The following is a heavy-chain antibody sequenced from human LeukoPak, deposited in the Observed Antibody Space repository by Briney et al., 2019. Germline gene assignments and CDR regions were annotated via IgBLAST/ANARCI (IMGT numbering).Heavy chain of an antibody. D-gene: IGHD3-10*01. CDR2: INPSGGST. V-gene: IGHV1-46*01. Sequence: ASVKVSCKASGYTFTSYYMHWVRQAPGQGLEWMGIINPSGGSTSYAQKFQGRVTMTRDTSTSTVYMELSSLRSEDTAVCYCAGGPLGDNPFDYWGQGTLVTVSS. CDR3: AGGPLGDNPFDY. J-gene: IGHJ4*02. CDR1: GYTFTSYY.